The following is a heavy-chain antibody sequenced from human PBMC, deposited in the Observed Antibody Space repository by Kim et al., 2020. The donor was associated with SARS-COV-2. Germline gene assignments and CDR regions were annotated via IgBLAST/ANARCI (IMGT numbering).Heavy chain of an antibody. V-gene: IGHV1-2*02. D-gene: IGHD3-9*01. CDR3: ARDYDILTGYVAPLDP. CDR1: GYTFTGYY. CDR2: INPNSGGT. J-gene: IGHJ5*02. Sequence: ASVKVSCKASGYTFTGYYMHWVRQAPGQGLEWMGWINPNSGGTNYAKKFQGRVTMTRDTSISTAYMELSRLRSDDTAVYYCARDYDILTGYVAPLDPWGQGTLVTVSS.